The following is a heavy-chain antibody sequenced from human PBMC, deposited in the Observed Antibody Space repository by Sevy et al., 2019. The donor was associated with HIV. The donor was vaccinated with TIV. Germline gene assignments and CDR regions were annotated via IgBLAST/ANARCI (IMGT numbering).Heavy chain of an antibody. CDR1: GFTFSSYG. J-gene: IGHJ4*02. D-gene: IGHD1-1*01. CDR2: IWYDGSNN. CDR3: ARDSDPGTGADY. V-gene: IGHV3-33*01. Sequence: GSLRLSCAASGFTFSSYGMHWVRQAPGKGLEWVSVIWYDGSNNYYADSVKGRFTISRDNSKNTLYLQMNSLRAEDTAVYYCARDSDPGTGADYWGQGTLVTVSS.